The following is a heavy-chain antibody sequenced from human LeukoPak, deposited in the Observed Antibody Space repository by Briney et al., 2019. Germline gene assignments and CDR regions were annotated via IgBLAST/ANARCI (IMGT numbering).Heavy chain of an antibody. J-gene: IGHJ5*02. V-gene: IGHV1-2*02. CDR2: INPTTGDT. CDR3: ARNYSDWSDP. Sequence: GASEKVSCKASGYTFNGYFLNWVRQAPGQGLEWMGWINPTTGDTRYSQKFQGRVTLTRDMSISTGYMELRRLKPDDTAVYYCARNYSDWSDPWGQGTLVTVSS. CDR1: GYTFNGYF. D-gene: IGHD4-11*01.